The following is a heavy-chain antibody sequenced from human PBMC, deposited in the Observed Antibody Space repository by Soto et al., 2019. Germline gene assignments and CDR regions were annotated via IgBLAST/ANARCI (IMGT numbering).Heavy chain of an antibody. Sequence: QVQLVPSGAEVKKPGASVKVSCKASGYMFSTYDINWVRQAPGQGLEWMGWLNPNRGNTGYAQKFKGRVTMTRNTSINTAYMELSSLGSDDTAVYYCARDHRYNWNDEGWFDPWGQGTLVTVSS. J-gene: IGHJ5*02. CDR2: LNPNRGNT. CDR3: ARDHRYNWNDEGWFDP. CDR1: GYMFSTYD. V-gene: IGHV1-8*01. D-gene: IGHD1-20*01.